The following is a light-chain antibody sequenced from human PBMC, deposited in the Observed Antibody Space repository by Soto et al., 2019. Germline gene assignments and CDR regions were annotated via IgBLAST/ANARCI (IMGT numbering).Light chain of an antibody. CDR2: EGS. Sequence: QSVLTQPASVSGSPGQSITISCTGTSSDVGSYNLASWYQQHPGKAPKLMIYEGSKRPSGVSNRFSGSKSGNTASLTISGLQAEDEADYYCCSYAGSSTFVVFGGGTKLTVL. CDR3: CSYAGSSTFVV. CDR1: SSDVGSYNL. J-gene: IGLJ2*01. V-gene: IGLV2-23*03.